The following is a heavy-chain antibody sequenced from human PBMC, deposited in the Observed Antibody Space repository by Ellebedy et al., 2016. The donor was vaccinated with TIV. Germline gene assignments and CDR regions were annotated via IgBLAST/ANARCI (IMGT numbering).Heavy chain of an antibody. V-gene: IGHV4-59*12. D-gene: IGHD6-19*01. J-gene: IGHJ3*02. CDR1: GVSITTNY. Sequence: MPSETLSLTCTVSGVSITTNYWSWIRQTPGKGLEWIGYIYYGGGTNYNHSLKSRVTLSLDTSKNHFSLNLTSVTAADTAVYYCARPYGSGWLGRSAFDIWGQGTLVTVSS. CDR2: IYYGGGT. CDR3: ARPYGSGWLGRSAFDI.